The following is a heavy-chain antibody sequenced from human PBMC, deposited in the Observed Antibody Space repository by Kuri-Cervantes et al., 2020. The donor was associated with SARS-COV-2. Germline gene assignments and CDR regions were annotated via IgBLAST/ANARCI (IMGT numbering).Heavy chain of an antibody. Sequence: SVKVSCKASGGTFSSYAISWVRQAPGQGLEWMGGIIPILGIANYAQKFQGRVTITADKSTSTAYMELSSLRSEDTAVYYCARSPLRYFDWLSSDYAFDIWGQGTMVTVSS. CDR2: IIPILGIA. V-gene: IGHV1-69*10. J-gene: IGHJ3*02. D-gene: IGHD3-9*01. CDR1: GGTFSSYA. CDR3: ARSPLRYFDWLSSDYAFDI.